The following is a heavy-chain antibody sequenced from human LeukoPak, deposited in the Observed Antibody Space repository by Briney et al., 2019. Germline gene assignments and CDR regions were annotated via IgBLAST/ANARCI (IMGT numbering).Heavy chain of an antibody. Sequence: ASETLSLTCTVSGDSISTYYWSWIRQPPGKGLEWIGYIYYRVTSDYNPSLKSRVSLSIDTSKNQFSLKLTSVTAADTAVYYCARAEINDYSRYWGQGIPVIVSS. CDR3: ARAEINDYSRY. CDR1: GDSISTYY. D-gene: IGHD4-11*01. J-gene: IGHJ4*02. CDR2: IYYRVTS. V-gene: IGHV4-59*08.